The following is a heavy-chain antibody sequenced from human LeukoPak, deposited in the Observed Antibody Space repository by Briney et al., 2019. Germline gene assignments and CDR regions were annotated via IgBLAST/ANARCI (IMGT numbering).Heavy chain of an antibody. CDR3: AGLEGRYSTDWFYFFDY. V-gene: IGHV4-30-2*01. CDR2: IYHSGST. CDR1: GDSISSGGYS. J-gene: IGHJ4*02. D-gene: IGHD6-19*01. Sequence: SETLSLTCAVSGDSISSGGYSWSWIRQPPGKGLEWIGYIYHSGSTYYNPSLKSRVTILIDKSKNQLSLQLTSVTAADTAVYYCAGLEGRYSTDWFYFFDYWGQGALVTVSS.